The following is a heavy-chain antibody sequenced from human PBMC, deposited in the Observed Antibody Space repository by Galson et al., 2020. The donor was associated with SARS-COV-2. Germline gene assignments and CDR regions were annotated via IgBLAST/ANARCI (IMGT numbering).Heavy chain of an antibody. CDR3: ARTTSITGTERYAMDV. CDR1: GFTFNTFA. J-gene: IGHJ6*02. Sequence: GGSLRLSCAASGFTFNTFAMHWVRQAPGKRLEYVSTINTNGYMTYYANSVKGRFTISRDNSKNTLYLQMGSLRAEDMAVYYCARTTSITGTERYAMDVWGQGTTVTVSS. CDR2: INTNGYMT. D-gene: IGHD1-20*01. V-gene: IGHV3-64*01.